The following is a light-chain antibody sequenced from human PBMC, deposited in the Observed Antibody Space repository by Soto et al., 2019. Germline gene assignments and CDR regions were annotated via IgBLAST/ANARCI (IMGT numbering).Light chain of an antibody. CDR2: GAS. V-gene: IGKV3-20*01. Sequence: EIVLTQSPGTLSVSPGERATLSCRASQSVSGTYLAWYQQKPGQAPRLLIYGASVRAAGIPDRFSGSGFGTDFTLIISRLEPEDVAVYYCQQYGTSPPAYTFGQGTKLEIK. CDR3: QQYGTSPPAYT. CDR1: QSVSGTY. J-gene: IGKJ2*01.